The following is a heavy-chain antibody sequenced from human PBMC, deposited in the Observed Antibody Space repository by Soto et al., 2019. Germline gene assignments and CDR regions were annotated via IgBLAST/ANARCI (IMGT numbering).Heavy chain of an antibody. CDR2: IYYCRST. CDR1: AGSISSGGYY. Sequence: SETLSLTCTVSAGSISSGGYYWSCIRQHTGKSLHSIGHIYYCRSTYNNPSLKSRVTISVDTSKSQCSMKLSSVTAADTAVYSSARPLGRGRFCNCFGPCRQRTLITVSS. CDR3: ARPLGRGRFCNCFGP. D-gene: IGHD1-26*01. V-gene: IGHV4-31*03. J-gene: IGHJ5*02.